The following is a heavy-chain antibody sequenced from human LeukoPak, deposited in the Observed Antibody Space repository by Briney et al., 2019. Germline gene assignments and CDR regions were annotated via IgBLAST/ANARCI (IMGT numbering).Heavy chain of an antibody. CDR3: TTYYYGSGRTNFRYYMDV. D-gene: IGHD3-10*01. CDR1: GFTFSSYA. J-gene: IGHJ6*03. Sequence: GGSLRLSCAASGFTFSSYAMHWVHQAPGKGLEWVAVISYDGSNKYYADSVKCRFTISRDNSKNTLHLQMHSLKTEDTAVYYCTTYYYGSGRTNFRYYMDVWGKGTTVTVSS. CDR2: ISYDGSNK. V-gene: IGHV3-30*04.